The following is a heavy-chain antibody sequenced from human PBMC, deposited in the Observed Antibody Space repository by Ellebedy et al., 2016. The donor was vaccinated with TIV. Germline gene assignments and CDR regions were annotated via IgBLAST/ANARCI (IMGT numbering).Heavy chain of an antibody. V-gene: IGHV4-59*12. D-gene: IGHD3-10*01. J-gene: IGHJ4*02. CDR3: ARGIYGSGSVDY. Sequence: SETLSLTCSVSGGSISSYYWSWIRQPPGKGLEWIGNIYYSGSTNYNPSLKSRVTISVDKSKNQFSLRLSSVTAADTAVYFCARGIYGSGSVDYWGQGTLVTVSS. CDR1: GGSISSYY. CDR2: IYYSGST.